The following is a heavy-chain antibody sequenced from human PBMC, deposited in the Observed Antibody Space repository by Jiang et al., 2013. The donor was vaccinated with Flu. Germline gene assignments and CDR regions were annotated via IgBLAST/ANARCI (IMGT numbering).Heavy chain of an antibody. CDR1: GYIFINRY. J-gene: IGHJ4*02. CDR3: AKDPDRAGAFFDY. CDR2: INPKSGVT. D-gene: IGHD1-14*01. Sequence: RASGYIFINRYIHWVRQAPGQGLEWMGWINPKSGVTKFAHKFQGRFTMTTDTSISTAYMELTKLTSDDTAIYYCAKDPDRAGAFFDYWGQGTLVTVSS. V-gene: IGHV1-2*07.